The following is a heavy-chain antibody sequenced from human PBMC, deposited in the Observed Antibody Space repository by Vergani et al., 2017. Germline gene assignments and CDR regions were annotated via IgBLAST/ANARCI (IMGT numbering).Heavy chain of an antibody. CDR3: ARGGYCSGGSCRVDFDY. D-gene: IGHD2-15*01. CDR2: IIPILGIA. J-gene: IGHJ4*02. CDR1: GGTFSSYT. Sequence: QVQLVQSGAEVKKPGSSVKVSCKASGGTFSSYTISWVRQAPGQGLEWMGRIIPILGIANYAQKFQGRVTITADKSTSTAYMELSSLRAEDMAVYYCARGGYCSGGSCRVDFDYWGQGTLVTVSS. V-gene: IGHV1-69*02.